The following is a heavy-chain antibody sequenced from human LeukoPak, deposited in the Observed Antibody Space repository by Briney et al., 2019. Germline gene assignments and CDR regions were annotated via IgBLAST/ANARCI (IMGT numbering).Heavy chain of an antibody. Sequence: GESLKISCKGSGYSFNSYWIGWVRQMPGKGLEWMGIIYPGDSDTRYSPSFQGQVTISADKSISTAYLQWSSLKASDTAMYYCARPITIFGVVTFFDYWGQGTLVTVSS. J-gene: IGHJ4*02. CDR3: ARPITIFGVVTFFDY. CDR2: IYPGDSDT. V-gene: IGHV5-51*01. CDR1: GYSFNSYW. D-gene: IGHD3-3*01.